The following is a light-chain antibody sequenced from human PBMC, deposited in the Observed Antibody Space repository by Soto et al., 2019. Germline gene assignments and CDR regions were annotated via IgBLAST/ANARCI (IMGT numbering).Light chain of an antibody. J-gene: IGKJ5*01. CDR3: QQYGSSPIT. V-gene: IGKV3-20*01. Sequence: ELVWTQSPATLSLSPGERAALSCRASQSVSSYLAWYQQKPGQAPRLLIYGASTRATGIPDRISASESGTDFTLTISRLEPEDFAVYYCQQYGSSPITFGQATRLEIK. CDR1: QSVSSY. CDR2: GAS.